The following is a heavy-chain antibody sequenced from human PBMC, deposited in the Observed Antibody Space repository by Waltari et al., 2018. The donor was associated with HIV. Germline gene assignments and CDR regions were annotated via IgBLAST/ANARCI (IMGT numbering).Heavy chain of an antibody. J-gene: IGHJ6*02. D-gene: IGHD6-13*01. V-gene: IGHV3-23*01. CDR2: GRVSGGNT. Sequence: EVQVLESGGALVQPGGSLRLSCAASGFTFSNYGMSWVRQAPGNGLGRVSSGRVSGGNTYYADVVKGRFTGSRDNSKNTLYLQMHPPRAQDTAVYFCVKEHEYSHSWYSYYGMDVWGQGTTVTVSS. CDR1: GFTFSNYG. CDR3: VKEHEYSHSWYSYYGMDV.